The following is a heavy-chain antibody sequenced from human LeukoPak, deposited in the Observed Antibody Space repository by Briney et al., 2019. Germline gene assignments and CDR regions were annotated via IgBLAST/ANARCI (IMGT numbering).Heavy chain of an antibody. CDR1: GGSFSGYY. CDR3: ARGRSSVVVPAYYMDV. Sequence: SETLSLTCAVYGGSFSGYYWSWIRQPPGKGLEWIGEINHSGSTNYNPSLKSRVTISVDTSKNQFSLKLSSVTAADTAVYYCARGRSSVVVPAYYMDVWGKGTTVTVSS. CDR2: INHSGST. J-gene: IGHJ6*03. D-gene: IGHD2-2*01. V-gene: IGHV4-34*01.